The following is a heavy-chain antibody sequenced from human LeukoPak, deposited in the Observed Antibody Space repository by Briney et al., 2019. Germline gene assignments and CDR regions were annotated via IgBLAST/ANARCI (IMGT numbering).Heavy chain of an antibody. J-gene: IGHJ4*02. CDR1: GGTFSSYA. Sequence: ASVKVSCKASGGTFSSYAISWVRQAPGQGLEWMGRIIPIFGTANYAQKFQGRVTITTDESTSTAYMELSSLRSEDTAVYYCARGGIAAAGTFFSPFDYWGQGTLVIVSS. D-gene: IGHD6-13*01. CDR3: ARGGIAAAGTFFSPFDY. CDR2: IIPIFGTA. V-gene: IGHV1-69*05.